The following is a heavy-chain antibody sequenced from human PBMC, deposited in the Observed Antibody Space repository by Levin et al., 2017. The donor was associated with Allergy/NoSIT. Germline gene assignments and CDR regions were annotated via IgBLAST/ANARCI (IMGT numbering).Heavy chain of an antibody. D-gene: IGHD4-23*01. CDR1: GGSVSSGSYY. J-gene: IGHJ5*02. Sequence: SETLSLTCTVSGGSVSSGSYYWSWIRQPPGKGLEWIGYIYYSGSTNYNPSLKSRVTISVDTSKNQFSLKLSSVTAADTAVYYCARAPVVTITPPKGEGFDPWGQGTLVTVSS. CDR3: ARAPVVTITPPKGEGFDP. V-gene: IGHV4-61*01. CDR2: IYYSGST.